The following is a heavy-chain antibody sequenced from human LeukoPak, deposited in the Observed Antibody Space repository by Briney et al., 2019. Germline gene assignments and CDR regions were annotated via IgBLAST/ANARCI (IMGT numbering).Heavy chain of an antibody. CDR2: ISAYNGNT. Sequence: ASVKVSCKASGYTFTGYYMHWVRQAPGQGLEWMGWISAYNGNTNYAQKLQGRVTMTTDTSTSTAYMELRSLRSDDTAVYYCASFAYSGSYYYYYGMDVWGQGTTVTVSS. CDR3: ASFAYSGSYYYYYGMDV. V-gene: IGHV1-18*04. CDR1: GYTFTGYY. D-gene: IGHD1-26*01. J-gene: IGHJ6*02.